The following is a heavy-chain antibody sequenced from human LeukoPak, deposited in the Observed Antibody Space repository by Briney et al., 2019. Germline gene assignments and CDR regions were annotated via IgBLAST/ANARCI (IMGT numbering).Heavy chain of an antibody. Sequence: PSETLSLTCTVSGGSISSGGYYWSWIRQRPGKGLEWIGYIYYSGSTYYNPSLKSRVTISVDTSKNQFSLKLSSVTAADTAVYYCARGALVWGYYYYGMDVWGKGTTVTVSS. V-gene: IGHV4-31*03. CDR3: ARGALVWGYYYYGMDV. CDR1: GGSISSGGYY. CDR2: IYYSGST. D-gene: IGHD6-13*01. J-gene: IGHJ6*04.